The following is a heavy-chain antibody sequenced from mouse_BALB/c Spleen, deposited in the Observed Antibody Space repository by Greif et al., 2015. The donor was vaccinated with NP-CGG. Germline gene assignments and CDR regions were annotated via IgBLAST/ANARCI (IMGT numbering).Heavy chain of an antibody. CDR3: ARKGVRRAMDY. D-gene: IGHD2-14*01. Sequence: VQLQQSGAELARPGASVKLSCKASGYTFTDYYINWVKQRTGQGLEWIGEIYPGSGNTYYNEKFKGKATLTADKSSITAYMQLSSLTSEDSAVYFCARKGVRRAMDYWGQGTSVTVSS. CDR2: IYPGSGNT. J-gene: IGHJ4*01. V-gene: IGHV1-77*01. CDR1: GYTFTDYY.